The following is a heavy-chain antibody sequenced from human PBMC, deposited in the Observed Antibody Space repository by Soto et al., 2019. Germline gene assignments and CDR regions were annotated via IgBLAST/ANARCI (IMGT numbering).Heavy chain of an antibody. J-gene: IGHJ5*02. Sequence: PSETLSLTCAVYGGSFSGYYWSWIRQPPGKGLEWIGEINHSGSTNYNPSLKSRVTISVDTSKNQFSLKLSSVTAADTAVYYCARGRAGYSSSWYRWFDPWGQGTLVTVSS. CDR1: GGSFSGYY. CDR2: INHSGST. D-gene: IGHD6-13*01. V-gene: IGHV4-34*01. CDR3: ARGRAGYSSSWYRWFDP.